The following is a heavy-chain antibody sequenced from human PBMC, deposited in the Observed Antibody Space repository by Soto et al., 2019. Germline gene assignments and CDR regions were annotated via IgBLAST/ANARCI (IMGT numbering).Heavy chain of an antibody. CDR3: ARAVRGYYYDSSGYYSPHFDY. V-gene: IGHV3-33*01. D-gene: IGHD3-22*01. J-gene: IGHJ4*02. CDR2: IWYDGSNK. CDR1: GFTLSSYG. Sequence: GGSLRLSCAASGFTLSSYGMHWVRQAPGKGLEWVAVIWYDGSNKYYADSVKGRFTISRDNSKNTLYLQMNSLRAEDTAVYYCARAVRGYYYDSSGYYSPHFDYWGQGTLVTVSS.